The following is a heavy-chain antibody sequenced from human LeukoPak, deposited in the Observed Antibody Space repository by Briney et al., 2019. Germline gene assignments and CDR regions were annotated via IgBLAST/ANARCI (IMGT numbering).Heavy chain of an antibody. CDR3: ARVRPSHWGDYEPYYYYYMDV. CDR2: IYYSGST. D-gene: IGHD4-17*01. J-gene: IGHJ6*03. V-gene: IGHV4-61*05. Sequence: SETLSLTCTVSGGSISSSSYYWGWIRQPPGKGLEGIGYIYYSGSTNYNPSLKSRVTISVDTSKNQFSLKLRYVTTADTAVYYCARVRPSHWGDYEPYYYYYMDVWGKGTTVTVSS. CDR1: GGSISSSSYY.